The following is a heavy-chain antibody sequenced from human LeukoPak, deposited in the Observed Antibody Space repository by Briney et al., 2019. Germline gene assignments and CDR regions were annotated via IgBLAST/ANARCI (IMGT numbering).Heavy chain of an antibody. CDR1: GYTFTSYY. Sequence: ASVKVSSKASGYTFTSYYMHWVRQAPGQGLEWMGWISAYNGNTNYAQKLQGRVTMTTDTSTSTAYMELRSLRSDDTAVYYCARDWGYRSGSYWGQGTLVTVSS. CDR3: ARDWGYRSGSY. CDR2: ISAYNGNT. V-gene: IGHV1-18*04. J-gene: IGHJ4*02. D-gene: IGHD3-10*01.